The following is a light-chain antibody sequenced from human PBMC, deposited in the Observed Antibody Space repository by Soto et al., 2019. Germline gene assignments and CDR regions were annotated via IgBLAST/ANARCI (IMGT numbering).Light chain of an antibody. CDR1: QDISNY. CDR3: HQYDNLPLT. CDR2: DAS. J-gene: IGKJ2*01. Sequence: DIQMTQSPSSLSASVGDRVTITCQASQDISNYLNWYQEKTGKAHNLLIYDASNLETGVPSMFIESRSVTDVNFTISSFQPDDIATSYCHQYDNLPLTFGQGTKLEIK. V-gene: IGKV1-33*01.